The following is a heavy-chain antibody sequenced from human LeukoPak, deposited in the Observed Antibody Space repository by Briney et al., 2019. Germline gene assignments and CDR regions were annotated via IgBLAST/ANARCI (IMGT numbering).Heavy chain of an antibody. CDR2: ISYDGSNK. Sequence: GGSPRLSCAASGFTFSSYAMHWVRQAPGKGLEWVAVISYDGSNKYYADSVKGRFTISRDNSKNTLYLQMNSLRAEDTAVYYCARDRTYYYGSGSSEGWYFDYWGQGTLVTVSS. J-gene: IGHJ4*02. CDR1: GFTFSSYA. V-gene: IGHV3-30-3*01. D-gene: IGHD3-10*01. CDR3: ARDRTYYYGSGSSEGWYFDY.